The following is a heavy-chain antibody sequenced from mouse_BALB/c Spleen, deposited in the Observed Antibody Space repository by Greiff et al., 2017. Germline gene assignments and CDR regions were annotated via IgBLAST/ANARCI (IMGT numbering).Heavy chain of an antibody. V-gene: IGHV1S137*01. J-gene: IGHJ4*01. CDR3: ARGEKVYYAMDY. CDR1: GYTFTDYA. Sequence: QVQLQQSGAELVRPGVSVKISCKGSGYTFTDYAMHWVKQSHAKSLEWIGVISTYYGDASYNQKFKGKATMTVDKSSSTAYMELARLTSEDSAIYYCARGEKVYYAMDYWGQGTSVTVSS. CDR2: ISTYYGDA. D-gene: IGHD2-13*01.